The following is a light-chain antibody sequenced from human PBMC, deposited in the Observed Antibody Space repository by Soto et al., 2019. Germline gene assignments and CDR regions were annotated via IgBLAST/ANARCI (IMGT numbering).Light chain of an antibody. CDR1: QSVSSY. J-gene: IGKJ5*01. CDR2: DAS. V-gene: IGKV3-11*01. Sequence: EIVLTQSPGTLSSFPGDRVTLSCRASQSVSSYLAWYQQKPGQAPRLLIYDASNRATGIPARFSGSGSGTDFTPTISSLEPEDFAVYYCQQRSNWPPITFGQGTRLEIK. CDR3: QQRSNWPPIT.